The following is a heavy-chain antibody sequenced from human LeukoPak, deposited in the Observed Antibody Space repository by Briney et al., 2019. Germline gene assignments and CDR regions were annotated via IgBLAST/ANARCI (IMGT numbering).Heavy chain of an antibody. D-gene: IGHD5-18*01. CDR3: ARAGYVDTAMVVDAFDI. Sequence: SETLSLTCTVSGGSISSYYWSWIRQPPGKGLEWIGYIYYSGSTNYNPSLKSRVTISVDTSKNQFSLKLSSVTAADTAVYYCARAGYVDTAMVVDAFDIWGQGTMVTVSS. V-gene: IGHV4-59*12. J-gene: IGHJ3*02. CDR2: IYYSGST. CDR1: GGSISSYY.